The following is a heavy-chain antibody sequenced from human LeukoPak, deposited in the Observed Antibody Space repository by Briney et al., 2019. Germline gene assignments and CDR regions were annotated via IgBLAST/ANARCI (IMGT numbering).Heavy chain of an antibody. Sequence: GASVKVSCKASGYTFTGYYIHWVRQAPGQRLEWMGWINPNSGGTNYAQKFQGRVTMTRDTSISTAYTELSRLRSDDTAVYYCAAALDRYNWNLEAFDIWGQGTMVTVSS. CDR3: AAALDRYNWNLEAFDI. V-gene: IGHV1-2*02. J-gene: IGHJ3*02. D-gene: IGHD1-7*01. CDR2: INPNSGGT. CDR1: GYTFTGYY.